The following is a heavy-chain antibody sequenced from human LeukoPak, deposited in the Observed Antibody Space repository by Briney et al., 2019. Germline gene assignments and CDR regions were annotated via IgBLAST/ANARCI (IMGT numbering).Heavy chain of an antibody. V-gene: IGHV4-59*01. D-gene: IGHD3-22*01. CDR2: IYYSGST. CDR1: GGSISSYY. Sequence: SETLSLTCTVSGGSISSYYWSWIRQPPGKGLEWIGYIYYSGSTNYNPSLKSRVTISVDTSKNQFSLKLSSVTAADTAVYYCARALYYYDSSGYYWSTFDYWGQGTLVTVSS. J-gene: IGHJ4*02. CDR3: ARALYYYDSSGYYWSTFDY.